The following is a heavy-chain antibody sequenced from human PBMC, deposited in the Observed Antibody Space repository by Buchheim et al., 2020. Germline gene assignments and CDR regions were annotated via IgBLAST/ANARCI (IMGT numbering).Heavy chain of an antibody. CDR3: ARAHGYNYAAIGS. J-gene: IGHJ4*02. V-gene: IGHV4-30-4*01. CDR2: IYHSGTT. Sequence: QVQLQESGPGPVKPSQTLSLTCSVSGGSISSGDYYWSWIRQTPGKGLEWIGYIYHSGTTYYNSSLKSRLTMSIDTSKNQFFLKLTSVAATDSAVYYCARAHGYNYAAIGSWGQGTL. CDR1: GGSISSGDYY. D-gene: IGHD5-18*01.